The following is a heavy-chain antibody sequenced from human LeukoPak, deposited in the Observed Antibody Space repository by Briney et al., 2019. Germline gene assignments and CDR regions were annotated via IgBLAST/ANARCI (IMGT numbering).Heavy chain of an antibody. CDR1: GFTFSSYA. D-gene: IGHD6-13*01. CDR3: AKSVAAAGTKGPFDY. CDR2: ISGSGGST. J-gene: IGHJ4*02. Sequence: GGSLRLSCAASGFTFSSYAMSWVRQAPGKGLEWVSAISGSGGSTYYADSVKGRFTISRDNSKNTLYLQMNSVRAEDTAVYYCAKSVAAAGTKGPFDYWGQGTLVTVSS. V-gene: IGHV3-23*01.